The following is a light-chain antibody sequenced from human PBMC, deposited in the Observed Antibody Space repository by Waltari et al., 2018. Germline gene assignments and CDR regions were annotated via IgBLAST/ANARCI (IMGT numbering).Light chain of an antibody. Sequence: LVLTQSPGTLTLSPGERATLSCTTSETVSTTHLAGYQQKPGQAPRLLVYNTSKRATGIPDRFSGSGSVTDFTLTISRLEPEDFAVYFCQQYGRPPYTFGPGTRVDIK. CDR3: QQYGRPPYT. CDR2: NTS. J-gene: IGKJ3*01. V-gene: IGKV3-20*01. CDR1: ETVSTTH.